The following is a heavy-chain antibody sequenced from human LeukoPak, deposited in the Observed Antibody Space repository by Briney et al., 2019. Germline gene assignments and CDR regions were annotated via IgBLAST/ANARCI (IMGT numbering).Heavy chain of an antibody. D-gene: IGHD3-22*01. V-gene: IGHV1-24*01. CDR3: ATRAYYYDSSGYRQIFDY. Sequence: ASVKVSCKVSGYTLTELSMHWVRQAPGKGLEWMGGFDPEDGETIYAQKFQGRVTMTEDTSTDTAYMELSSLRSEDTAVYYCATRAYYYDSSGYRQIFDYWGQGTLVTVSS. CDR1: GYTLTELS. J-gene: IGHJ4*02. CDR2: FDPEDGET.